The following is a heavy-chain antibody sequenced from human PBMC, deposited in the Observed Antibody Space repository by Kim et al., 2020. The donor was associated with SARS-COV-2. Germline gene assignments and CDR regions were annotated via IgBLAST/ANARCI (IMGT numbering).Heavy chain of an antibody. Sequence: SETLSLTCAVYGGSFSGYYWSWIRQPPGKGLEWIGEINHSGSTNYNSSLKSRVTISVDTSKNQFSLKLSSVTAADTAVYYCARGDSAAGTIHDAFDIWGQGTMVTVSS. J-gene: IGHJ3*02. V-gene: IGHV4-34*01. CDR3: ARGDSAAGTIHDAFDI. D-gene: IGHD6-13*01. CDR1: GGSFSGYY. CDR2: INHSGST.